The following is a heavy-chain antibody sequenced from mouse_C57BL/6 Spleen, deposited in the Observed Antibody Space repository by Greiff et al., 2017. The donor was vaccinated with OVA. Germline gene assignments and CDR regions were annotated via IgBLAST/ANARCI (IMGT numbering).Heavy chain of an antibody. Sequence: VQLKQSGPVLVKPGASVKMSCKASGYTFTDYYMNWVKQSHGKSLEWIGVINPYNGGTSYNQKFKGKATLTVDKSSSTAYMELNSLTSEDSAVYYCARDYDRRFAYWGQGTLVTVSA. CDR2: INPYNGGT. CDR1: GYTFTDYY. D-gene: IGHD2-4*01. CDR3: ARDYDRRFAY. J-gene: IGHJ3*01. V-gene: IGHV1-19*01.